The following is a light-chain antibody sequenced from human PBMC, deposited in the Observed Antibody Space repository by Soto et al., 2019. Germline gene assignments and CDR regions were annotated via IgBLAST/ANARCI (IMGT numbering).Light chain of an antibody. Sequence: EIVLTQSPATLSLSPGERATLSCRASQSVSSYLAWYQQKPGQAPRLLIYDASNRATDIPARFSGSGSGTDFTLTISSLEPEDFAVYYCQQRSDWYTFCQGTKLEI. J-gene: IGKJ2*01. V-gene: IGKV3-11*01. CDR2: DAS. CDR3: QQRSDWYT. CDR1: QSVSSY.